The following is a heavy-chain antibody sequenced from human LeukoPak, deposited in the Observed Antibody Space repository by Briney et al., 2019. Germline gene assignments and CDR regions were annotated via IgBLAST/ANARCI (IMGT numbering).Heavy chain of an antibody. D-gene: IGHD3-10*01. Sequence: SETLSLTCTVSGGSITNYYRSWIRQPPGKGLECIGYIYCSGSTNYNPSLKSRVTISLHTSKNQFSLKLNSVTAADTAVYYCARGVPYGPSYEFFDYWGQGTLVTVSS. J-gene: IGHJ4*02. CDR2: IYCSGST. V-gene: IGHV4-59*01. CDR3: ARGVPYGPSYEFFDY. CDR1: GGSITNYY.